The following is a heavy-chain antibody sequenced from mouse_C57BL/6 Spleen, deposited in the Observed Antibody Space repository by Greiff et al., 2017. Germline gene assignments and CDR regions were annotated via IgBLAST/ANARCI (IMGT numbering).Heavy chain of an antibody. CDR3: TTPNWDYAMDY. J-gene: IGHJ4*01. Sequence: EVQLVESGGGLVQPGGSMKLSCVASGFTFSNYWMNWVRQSPEKGLEWVAQIRLKSDNYATHYAESVKGRFTISRDDSKSSVYLQMNNLRAEDTGIYYCTTPNWDYAMDYWGQGTSVTVSS. CDR1: GFTFSNYW. CDR2: IRLKSDNYAT. D-gene: IGHD4-1*01. V-gene: IGHV6-3*01.